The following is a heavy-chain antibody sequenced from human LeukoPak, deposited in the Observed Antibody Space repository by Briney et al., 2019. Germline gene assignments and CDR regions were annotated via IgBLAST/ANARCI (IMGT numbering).Heavy chain of an antibody. V-gene: IGHV1-8*02. Sequence: ASVKVSCKASGYTFTGYYMHWVRQAPGQGLEWMGWMNPNSGNTGYAQKFQGRVTMTRNTSISTAYMELSSLRSEDTAVYYCARFPFSYCSGGSCRDYWGQGTLVTVSS. D-gene: IGHD2-15*01. CDR3: ARFPFSYCSGGSCRDY. CDR2: MNPNSGNT. CDR1: GYTFTGYY. J-gene: IGHJ4*02.